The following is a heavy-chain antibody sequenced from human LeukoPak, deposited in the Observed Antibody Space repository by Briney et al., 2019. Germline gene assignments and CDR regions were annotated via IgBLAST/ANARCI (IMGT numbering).Heavy chain of an antibody. J-gene: IGHJ6*02. Sequence: GGSLRLSCAASGFTFSSYSMSWVRQAPGKGLEWVANIKQDGSEKYYVDSVKGRFTISRDNAKNSLYLQMNSLRAEDTAVYYCAREGSSSWYPPYYYYGMDVWGQGTTVTVSS. CDR3: AREGSSSWYPPYYYYGMDV. CDR1: GFTFSSYS. V-gene: IGHV3-7*01. D-gene: IGHD6-13*01. CDR2: IKQDGSEK.